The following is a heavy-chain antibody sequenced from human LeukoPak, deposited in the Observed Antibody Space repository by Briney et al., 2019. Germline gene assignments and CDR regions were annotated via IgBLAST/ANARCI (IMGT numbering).Heavy chain of an antibody. CDR1: GFTFSSYS. D-gene: IGHD1-26*01. CDR2: ISSSSSYI. V-gene: IGHV3-21*01. CDR3: ARYSGSYYRPDAFDI. J-gene: IGHJ3*02. Sequence: GGSLRLSCAASGFTFSSYSMNWVRQAPGKGLEWVSSISSSSSYIYYADSVKGRFTISRDNAKNSLYLQMNSLRAEDTAVCYCARYSGSYYRPDAFDIWGQGTMVTVSS.